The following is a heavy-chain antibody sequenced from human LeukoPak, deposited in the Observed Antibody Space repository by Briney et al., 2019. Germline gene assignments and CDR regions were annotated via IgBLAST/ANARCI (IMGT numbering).Heavy chain of an antibody. CDR1: GGSISNYY. V-gene: IGHV4-4*07. CDR2: IYSDGRT. D-gene: IGHD3-10*01. Sequence: SETLSLTCTVFGGSISNYYWSWIRQPAGKGLEWIGRIYSDGRTNYDLSLSSRPAMSVDTSKNQFSLKLGSVTAADTAVYYCARDLSSRGVISLDYWGQGTLVTVSS. J-gene: IGHJ4*02. CDR3: ARDLSSRGVISLDY.